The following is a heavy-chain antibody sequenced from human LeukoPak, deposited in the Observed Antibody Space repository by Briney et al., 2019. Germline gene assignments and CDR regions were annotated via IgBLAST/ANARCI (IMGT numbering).Heavy chain of an antibody. V-gene: IGHV4-30-4*08. D-gene: IGHD5-24*01. CDR2: IYYSGST. Sequence: SETLSLTCTVSGGSISSGDYYWSWIRQPPGKGLEWIGYIYYSGSTYYNPSLKNRLTISVDTSKNQFSLKLSSVTAADTAVYYCARKRRDGYNLGYFDYWGQGTLVTVSS. J-gene: IGHJ4*02. CDR1: GGSISSGDYY. CDR3: ARKRRDGYNLGYFDY.